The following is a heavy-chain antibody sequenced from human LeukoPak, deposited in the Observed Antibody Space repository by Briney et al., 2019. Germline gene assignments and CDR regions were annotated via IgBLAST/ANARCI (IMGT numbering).Heavy chain of an antibody. D-gene: IGHD4-17*01. CDR1: GYTFTGYY. J-gene: IGHJ4*02. CDR2: INPNSGGT. Sequence: RASVKVSCKASGYTFTGYYMHWVRQAPGQGLEWMGRINPNSGGTNYAQKFQGRVTMTRDTSISTAYMELSRLRSDDTVVYYCARDELTYGDLDYWGQGTLVTVSS. CDR3: ARDELTYGDLDY. V-gene: IGHV1-2*05.